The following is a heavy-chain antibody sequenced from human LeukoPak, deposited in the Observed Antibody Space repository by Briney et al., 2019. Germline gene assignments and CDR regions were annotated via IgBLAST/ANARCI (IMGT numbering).Heavy chain of an antibody. CDR2: MNPNSGNT. V-gene: IGHV1-8*02. J-gene: IGHJ4*02. D-gene: IGHD4-17*01. CDR3: AGETTVTNY. Sequence: GASVKVSCKASGYTFTSYGISWVRQATGQGLEWMGWMNPNSGNTGYAQKFQGRVTMTRNTSISTAYMELSSLSSEDTAVYYCAGETTVTNYWGQGTLVTVSS. CDR1: GYTFTSYG.